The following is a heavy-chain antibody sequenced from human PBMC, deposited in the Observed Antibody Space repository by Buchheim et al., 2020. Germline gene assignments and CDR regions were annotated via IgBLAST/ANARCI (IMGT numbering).Heavy chain of an antibody. D-gene: IGHD1-26*01. V-gene: IGHV4-39*01. J-gene: IGHJ4*02. CDR3: ARIDAGTYLDYFDY. CDR1: GDSISGPAYY. Sequence: QLQLQGSGPGRVKPSETLSLTCTVSGDSISGPAYYWAWIRQPPGRGLEWIGSVHYGGSTYYSPALNSRVTISVDTSKSQFSLKLSSVTAADTAVYYCARIDAGTYLDYFDYWGQGTL. CDR2: VHYGGST.